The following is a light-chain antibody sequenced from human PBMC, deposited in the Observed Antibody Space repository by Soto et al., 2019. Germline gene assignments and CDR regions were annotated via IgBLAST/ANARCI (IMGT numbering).Light chain of an antibody. J-gene: IGLJ3*02. V-gene: IGLV7-43*01. CDR1: TGPVTSDYY. CDR2: NTN. CDR3: LFYFGGVWV. Sequence: QAVVTQEPSLTVSPGGTVNLTCAPSTGPVTSDYYPNWFQQKPGQAPRSLIYNTNNKHSWTPARFSGSLFGGKAALTLSGVQPEDEADYYCLFYFGGVWVFGGGTKLTVL.